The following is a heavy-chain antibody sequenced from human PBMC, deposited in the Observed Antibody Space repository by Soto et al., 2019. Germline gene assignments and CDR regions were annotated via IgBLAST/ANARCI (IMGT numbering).Heavy chain of an antibody. CDR3: ATTRGDEAAVYYYMDV. J-gene: IGHJ6*03. V-gene: IGHV4-39*01. CDR2: IYYSGST. CDR1: GGSISSSSYY. D-gene: IGHD6-25*01. Sequence: SETLSLTCTVSGGSISSSSYYWGWIRQPPGKGLEWIGSIYYSGSTYYNPSLKSRVTISVDTSKNQFSLKLSSVTAADTAVYYCATTRGDEAAVYYYMDVWGKGTTVTVSS.